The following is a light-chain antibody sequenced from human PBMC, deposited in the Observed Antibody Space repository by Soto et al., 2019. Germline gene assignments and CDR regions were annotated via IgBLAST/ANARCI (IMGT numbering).Light chain of an antibody. CDR2: KAS. V-gene: IGKV1-5*03. J-gene: IGKJ5*01. CDR1: QSLSSW. CDR3: QQYLSYPIT. Sequence: DIQMTQSPSTLSASVGDRVTITCRASQSLSSWLAWYQQKPGKAPKSLIYKASSLESGVPSRFSGGGSGTEFTLTISSLQPDDFATYYCQQYLSYPITFGQGTRLEIK.